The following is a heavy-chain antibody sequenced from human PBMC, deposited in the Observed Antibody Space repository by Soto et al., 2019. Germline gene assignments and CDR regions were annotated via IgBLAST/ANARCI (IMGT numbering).Heavy chain of an antibody. V-gene: IGHV3-48*03. J-gene: IGHJ4*02. CDR3: ARGYCTSSACHWNFDY. CDR1: GFTFSSYE. Sequence: GSLRLSCAASGFTFSSYEMNWVRQAPGKGLEWVSDITSTGSTRYYADSVKGRFTISRDNAKNSLYLQMNSLRAEDTAVYYCARGYCTSSACHWNFDYWGQGTLVTVSS. D-gene: IGHD2-8*02. CDR2: ITSTGSTR.